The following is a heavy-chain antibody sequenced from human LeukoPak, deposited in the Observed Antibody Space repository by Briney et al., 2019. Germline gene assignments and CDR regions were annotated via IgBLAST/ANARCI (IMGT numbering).Heavy chain of an antibody. J-gene: IGHJ3*02. Sequence: GESLKISCKGSGYSFSSFWIGWVRQMPGKGLEWMGIIYPGDSDTRYSPSFQGQVTISADKSISTAYLQWNSLKASDTAMYYCARHYAPPIRKGDAFDIWGQGTMVTVSS. CDR2: IYPGDSDT. D-gene: IGHD2-2*02. CDR1: GYSFSSFW. CDR3: ARHYAPPIRKGDAFDI. V-gene: IGHV5-51*01.